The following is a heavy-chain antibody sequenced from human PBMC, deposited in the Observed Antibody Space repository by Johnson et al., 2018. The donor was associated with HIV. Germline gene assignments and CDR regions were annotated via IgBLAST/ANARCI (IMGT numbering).Heavy chain of an antibody. CDR3: AKVGAMGVTPRGEAFDI. CDR1: GFTFSSYA. D-gene: IGHD4-23*01. Sequence: QVQLVESGGGVVQPGRSLRLSCAASGFTFSSYAMHWVRQAPGQGLEWVAVISYDGSRNYSADSVTGRLTISRDNSKNTLYLQMNSLRAEDTSVYYCAKVGAMGVTPRGEAFDIWGQGTMVTVSS. J-gene: IGHJ3*02. CDR2: ISYDGSRN. V-gene: IGHV3-30*18.